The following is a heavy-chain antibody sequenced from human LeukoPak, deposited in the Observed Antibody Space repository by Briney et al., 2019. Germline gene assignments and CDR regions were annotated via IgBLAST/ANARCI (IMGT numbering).Heavy chain of an antibody. J-gene: IGHJ4*02. CDR2: VHYRVTS. V-gene: IGHV4-39*07. CDR1: GDSISSSSYS. CDR3: ARGLRYYDSRDRFDF. Sequence: SETPSLTCTVSGDSISSSSYSWAWIRQPPGKGLEWLATVHYRVTSYSNPSLRSRVSISLDASQNQLSLRVTSVTAADTAVYYCARGLRYYDSRDRFDFWGQGALVTVSS. D-gene: IGHD3-22*01.